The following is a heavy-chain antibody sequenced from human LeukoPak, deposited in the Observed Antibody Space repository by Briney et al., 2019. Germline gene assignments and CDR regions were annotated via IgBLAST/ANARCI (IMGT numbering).Heavy chain of an antibody. CDR3: ARADYYGSGSYPPRTSELDY. J-gene: IGHJ4*02. CDR1: GFTFSSYA. CDR2: ISYDGSNK. V-gene: IGHV3-30-3*01. Sequence: GGSLRLSCAASGFTFSSYAMHWVRQAPGKGLEWVAVISYDGSNKYYADSVKGRFTISRDNSKNTLYLQMNSLRVEDTAVYYCARADYYGSGSYPPRTSELDYWGQGTLVTVSS. D-gene: IGHD3-10*01.